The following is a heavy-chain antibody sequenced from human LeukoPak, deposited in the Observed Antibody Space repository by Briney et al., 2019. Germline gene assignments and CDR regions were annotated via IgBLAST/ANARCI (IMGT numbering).Heavy chain of an antibody. V-gene: IGHV4-39*01. D-gene: IGHD4-17*01. J-gene: IGHJ4*02. Sequence: SETLSLTCSVSGGSVSSNGYYWGWIRQPPGKGLEWIGAIYYSGSAYYNPSLKSRVTISVDTSKNQFSLKVTSVTAADTAVYYCARAYGARPYYYFDYWGQGTLVTVSS. CDR3: ARAYGARPYYYFDY. CDR2: IYYSGSA. CDR1: GGSVSSNGYY.